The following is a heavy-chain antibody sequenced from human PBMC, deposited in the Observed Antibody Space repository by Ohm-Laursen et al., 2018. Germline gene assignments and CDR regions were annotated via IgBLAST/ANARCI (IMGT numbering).Heavy chain of an antibody. D-gene: IGHD3-10*01. CDR2: ISRNSGSI. CDR1: GFTFDDYA. CDR3: AKDSSGGYYGMHV. Sequence: SLRLSCAASGFTFDDYAMHWVRQAPGKGLEWVSGISRNSGSIDYADSVKGRFTISRDNAKNSLYLQMNSLRAEDTALYYCAKDSSGGYYGMHVWGQGTTVTVSS. J-gene: IGHJ6*02. V-gene: IGHV3-9*01.